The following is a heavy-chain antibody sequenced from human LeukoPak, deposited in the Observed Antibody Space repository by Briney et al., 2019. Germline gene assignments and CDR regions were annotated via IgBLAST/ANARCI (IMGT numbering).Heavy chain of an antibody. CDR3: ARGGLAFAAAATQDFDY. J-gene: IGHJ4*02. CDR2: IYYSGST. D-gene: IGHD6-13*01. CDR1: GGSIRGYY. V-gene: IGHV4-59*12. Sequence: SETLSLTCTVSGGSIRGYYWSWIRQPPGKGLEYIGYIYYSGSTNYNPSLKSRVTISVDTSKNQFSLRLNSVTAADTAVYYCARGGLAFAAAATQDFDYWGQGTLVTVSS.